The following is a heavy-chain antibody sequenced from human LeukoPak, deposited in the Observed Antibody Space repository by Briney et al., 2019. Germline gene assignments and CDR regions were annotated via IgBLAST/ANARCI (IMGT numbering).Heavy chain of an antibody. CDR1: GYTFTSYG. J-gene: IGHJ4*02. Sequence: EASVKVSCKASGYTFTSYGISWVRQAPGQGLEWMGWISAYNGNTNYAQKLQGRVTMTTDTSTSTAYMELRSLRSDDTAVYYRAREVRRWRTPYFDYWGQGTLVTVSS. D-gene: IGHD3-10*01. CDR2: ISAYNGNT. CDR3: AREVRRWRTPYFDY. V-gene: IGHV1-18*01.